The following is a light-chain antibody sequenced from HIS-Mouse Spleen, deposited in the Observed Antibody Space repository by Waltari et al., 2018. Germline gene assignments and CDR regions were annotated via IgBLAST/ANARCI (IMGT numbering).Light chain of an antibody. J-gene: IGKJ2*01. Sequence: DIVMTQSPLSLPVTPGEPASISCRSSQSILHSNGYNYLDWYLQKPGQSPQILIYLGSNRASGVPDRFSGSGSGTDFTLKISRVEAEDVGVYYCMQALQTPWTFGQGTKLEIK. V-gene: IGKV2-28*01. CDR1: QSILHSNGYNY. CDR2: LGS. CDR3: MQALQTPWT.